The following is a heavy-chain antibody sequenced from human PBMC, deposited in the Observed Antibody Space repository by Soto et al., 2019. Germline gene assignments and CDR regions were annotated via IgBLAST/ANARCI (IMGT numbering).Heavy chain of an antibody. D-gene: IGHD6-13*01. Sequence: SGPTLVNPTQTLTLTSTFSGFSVSTSGMRVSWIRQPPGKALEWLARTDWDDDKFYSTSLKTRLTISKDTSKNQVVLTMTNMDPVDTATYYCARESSSWRDSDYWGQGTLVTVSS. CDR3: ARESSSWRDSDY. CDR1: GFSVSTSGMR. CDR2: TDWDDDK. V-gene: IGHV2-70*04. J-gene: IGHJ4*02.